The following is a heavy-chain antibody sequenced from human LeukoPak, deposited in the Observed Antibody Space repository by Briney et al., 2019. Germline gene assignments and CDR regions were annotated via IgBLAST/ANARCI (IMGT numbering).Heavy chain of an antibody. CDR3: ARDAGYGYDRFDY. D-gene: IGHD5-18*01. CDR2: IKEDGSEK. Sequence: GGSLRLSCAASGFIFNWMAWVRQAPGKGLEWVANIKEDGSEKNYVDSVKGRFTISRDNAKNSLYLQMNSLRAEDTAVYYCARDAGYGYDRFDYWGQGTQVTVSS. J-gene: IGHJ4*02. CDR1: GFIFNW. V-gene: IGHV3-7*01.